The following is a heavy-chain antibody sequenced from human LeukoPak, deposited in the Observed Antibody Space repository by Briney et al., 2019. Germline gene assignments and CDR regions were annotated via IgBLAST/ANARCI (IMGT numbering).Heavy chain of an antibody. D-gene: IGHD3-3*01. V-gene: IGHV1-69*10. CDR2: FIPILDTA. CDR3: AGIPVFGVVLHQEPV. Sequence: ASVKVSCKASGYTFTSYDINWVRQATGQGLEWMGVFIPILDTANSTQKFQGRLTITADKSTNTVYMELSSLRFDDTAVYFCAGIPVFGVVLHQEPVWGKGTTVTVSS. J-gene: IGHJ6*03. CDR1: GYTFTSYD.